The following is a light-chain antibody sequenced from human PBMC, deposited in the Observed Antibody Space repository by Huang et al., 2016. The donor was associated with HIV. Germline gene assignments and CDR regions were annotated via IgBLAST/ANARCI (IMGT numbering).Light chain of an antibody. CDR3: QQYNNWPPKYT. J-gene: IGKJ2*01. V-gene: IGKV3-15*01. Sequence: EIVMTQSPATLSVSPGERATLSCRASQSVSSNLAWYQQQPGQAPRLLIYGASTRATDIPARFSGSGSGTEFTLTISSLQSEDFAVYYCQQYNNWPPKYTFGQGTKLEIK. CDR2: GAS. CDR1: QSVSSN.